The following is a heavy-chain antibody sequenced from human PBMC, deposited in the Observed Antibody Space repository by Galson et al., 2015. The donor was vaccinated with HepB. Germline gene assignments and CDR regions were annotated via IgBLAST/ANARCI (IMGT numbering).Heavy chain of an antibody. J-gene: IGHJ4*02. CDR2: ISSSSSYI. Sequence: LRLSCAASGFTSRDLAMNWVRQAPGKGLEWVSSISSSSSYIYYADSVKGRFTISRDNAKNSLYLQMNSLRAEDTAVYYCASHYDSSGYYLFDYWGQGTLVTVSS. CDR1: GFTSRDLA. D-gene: IGHD3-22*01. V-gene: IGHV3-21*01. CDR3: ASHYDSSGYYLFDY.